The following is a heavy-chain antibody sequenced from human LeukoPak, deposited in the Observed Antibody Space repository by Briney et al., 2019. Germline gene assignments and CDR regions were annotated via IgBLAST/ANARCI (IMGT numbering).Heavy chain of an antibody. CDR1: GGPISSGDYY. CDR3: ARGDGGYNYSDY. V-gene: IGHV4-30-4*01. J-gene: IGHJ4*02. D-gene: IGHD5-24*01. Sequence: SETLSLTCTVSGGPISSGDYYWSWIRQPPGKGLEWIGYIYYSGSTYYNPSLKSRFTISVDTSKNQFSLKLSSVTAADTAVYYCARGDGGYNYSDYWGQGTLVTVSS. CDR2: IYYSGST.